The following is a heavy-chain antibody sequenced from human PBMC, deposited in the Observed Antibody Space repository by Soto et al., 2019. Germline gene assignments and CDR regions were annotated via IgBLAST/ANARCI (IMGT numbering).Heavy chain of an antibody. J-gene: IGHJ4*02. Sequence: ASVKVSCKASGYTFTSQNMHWVRQAPGQGLEWMGVINPSIGTTTYAQKFQGRVTMTSDTSTSSVYMEVSSLRSEETAVYYCISTLGARFDYWGQGTLVTVSS. CDR2: INPSIGTT. D-gene: IGHD1-26*01. CDR1: GYTFTSQN. V-gene: IGHV1-46*03. CDR3: ISTLGARFDY.